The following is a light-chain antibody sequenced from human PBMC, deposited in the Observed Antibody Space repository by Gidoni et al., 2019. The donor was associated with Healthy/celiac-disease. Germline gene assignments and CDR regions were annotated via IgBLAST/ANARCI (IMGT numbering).Light chain of an antibody. J-gene: IGKJ1*01. V-gene: IGKV3-15*01. CDR3: QQYNNWPWT. CDR2: GAS. Sequence: EIVMTQSPATLSVSPGERATLSCRASQSVSSNLAWYQQKTGQAPRLLIYGASTRATGIPARFSGSGSGTEFTLTISSLQSEDFAVYYCQQYNNWPWTFGQGTKVEI. CDR1: QSVSSN.